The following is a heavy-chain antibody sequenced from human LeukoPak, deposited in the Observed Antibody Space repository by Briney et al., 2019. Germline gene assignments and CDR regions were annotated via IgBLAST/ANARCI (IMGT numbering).Heavy chain of an antibody. V-gene: IGHV3-66*01. D-gene: IGHD3-10*01. CDR1: GFTVSSNY. CDR3: ARDYGSGSYYNRYYFDY. Sequence: GGSLRLSCAASGFTVSSNYMSWVRQAPGKGLEWVSVIYSGGSTYYADSVKGRFTISRDNSKNTLYLQMNSLRAEDTAVYYCARDYGSGSYYNRYYFDYWGQGTLVTVSS. CDR2: IYSGGST. J-gene: IGHJ4*02.